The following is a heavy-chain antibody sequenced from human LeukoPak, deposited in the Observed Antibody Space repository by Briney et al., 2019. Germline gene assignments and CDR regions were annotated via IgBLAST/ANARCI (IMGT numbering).Heavy chain of an antibody. J-gene: IGHJ5*02. CDR2: INHSGST. CDR3: ARSPHIWFAERGWFDP. D-gene: IGHD3-10*01. CDR1: GGSFSGYY. V-gene: IGHV4-34*01. Sequence: SETLSLTCAVYGGSFSGYYWSWLRQPPGKGLEWIGEINHSGSTNYNPSLKSRVTISVDTSKNQFSLKLTSVTAADTAFYFCARSPHIWFAERGWFDPWGQGTLVTVSS.